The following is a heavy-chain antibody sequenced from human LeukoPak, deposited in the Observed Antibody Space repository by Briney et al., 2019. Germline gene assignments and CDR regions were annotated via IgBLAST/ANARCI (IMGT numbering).Heavy chain of an antibody. Sequence: ASVKVSCKASGYTFTSYAMNWGRHAPGQGLEWMGWINTNTGNPTYAQGFTGRFVFSLDTSVSTAYLQISSLKAEDTAVYYRARDVPLASSGSYCLSWFDPWGQGTLVTVSS. J-gene: IGHJ5*02. V-gene: IGHV7-4-1*02. CDR3: ARDVPLASSGSYCLSWFDP. D-gene: IGHD3-10*01. CDR1: GYTFTSYA. CDR2: INTNTGNP.